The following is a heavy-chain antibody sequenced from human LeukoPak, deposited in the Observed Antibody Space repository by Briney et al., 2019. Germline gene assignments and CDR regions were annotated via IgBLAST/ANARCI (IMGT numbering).Heavy chain of an antibody. CDR1: GFIFSDYY. D-gene: IGHD6-19*01. Sequence: PGGSLRLSCAASGFIFSDYYMTWIRQAPGKGLEWVSYISSSGNAIYYADSVKGRFTISRDNAKNSLYLQMNSLRAEDTAVYYCAKIAVAGYYFDYWGQGTLVTVSS. J-gene: IGHJ4*02. V-gene: IGHV3-11*01. CDR2: ISSSGNAI. CDR3: AKIAVAGYYFDY.